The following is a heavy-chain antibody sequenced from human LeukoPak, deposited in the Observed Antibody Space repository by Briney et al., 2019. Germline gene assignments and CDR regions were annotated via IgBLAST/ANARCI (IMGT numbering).Heavy chain of an antibody. CDR3: ARDDSITGTSGGFDY. CDR1: GYTFTSYG. Sequence: ASVKVSCKASGYTFTSYGISWVRQAPGQGLEWMGWISAYNGNTNYAQKLQGRVTMTTDTSTSTAYMELRSLRSVDTAVYYCARDDSITGTSGGFDYWGQGTLVTVSS. D-gene: IGHD1-20*01. CDR2: ISAYNGNT. J-gene: IGHJ4*02. V-gene: IGHV1-18*01.